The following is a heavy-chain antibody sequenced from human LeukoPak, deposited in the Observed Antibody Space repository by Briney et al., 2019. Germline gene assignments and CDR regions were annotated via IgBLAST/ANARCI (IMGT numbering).Heavy chain of an antibody. CDR2: LSAGDGRI. CDR1: GFTFSSSS. V-gene: IGHV3-21*01. Sequence: PGGSLRLSCVASGFTFSSSSLSWVRQAPGTGLEWVSALSAGDGRIFYADSVKGRFTISRDNAKNSLYLQMNSLRAEDTAVYYCARGGSCYNWGQGTLVTVSS. CDR3: ARGGSCYN. J-gene: IGHJ4*02. D-gene: IGHD2-15*01.